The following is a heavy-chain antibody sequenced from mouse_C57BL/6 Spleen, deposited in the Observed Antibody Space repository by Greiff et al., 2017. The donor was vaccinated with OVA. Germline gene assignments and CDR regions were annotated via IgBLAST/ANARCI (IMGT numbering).Heavy chain of an antibody. V-gene: IGHV1-64*01. CDR3: AYYYSSSQGY. J-gene: IGHJ2*01. D-gene: IGHD1-1*01. Sequence: QVQLQQPGAELVKPGASVKLSCKASGYTFTSYWMHWVKQRPGQGLEWIGMIHPNSGSTNYNEKFKSKATLTVDKSSSTAYMQLNSLTSEDSAVYYCAYYYSSSQGYWGQGTTLTVSS. CDR1: GYTFTSYW. CDR2: IHPNSGST.